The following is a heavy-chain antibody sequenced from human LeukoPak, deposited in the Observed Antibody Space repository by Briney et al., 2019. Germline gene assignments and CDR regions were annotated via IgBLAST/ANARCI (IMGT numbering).Heavy chain of an antibody. CDR3: AKEGPPTNYYDSIAWYFDY. V-gene: IGHV3-43*02. CDR1: GFTFDDYP. D-gene: IGHD3-22*01. J-gene: IGHJ4*02. CDR2: ISGDGGST. Sequence: PGGSLRLSCAASGFTFDDYPIHWVRQAPGKGLEWVSLISGDGGSTSYADSVEGRFTISRDNSKGSLYLQLNSLRTEDTALYYCAKEGPPTNYYDSIAWYFDYWGQGTLVTVSS.